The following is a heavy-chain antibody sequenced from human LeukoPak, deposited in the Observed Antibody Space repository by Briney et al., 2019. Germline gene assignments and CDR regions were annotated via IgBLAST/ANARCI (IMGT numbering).Heavy chain of an antibody. J-gene: IGHJ4*02. V-gene: IGHV4-31*03. D-gene: IGHD5-18*01. CDR2: IYHSGST. CDR3: ARETGGGDSYGV. Sequence: PSETLSLTCTVSGGSISSGDYYWTWIRQHPGKGLEWIGYIYHSGSTYYNPSLKSRATISLDTSKNQFSLKLSSVTPADTAVYYCARETGGGDSYGVWGQGTLVTVSS. CDR1: GGSISSGDYY.